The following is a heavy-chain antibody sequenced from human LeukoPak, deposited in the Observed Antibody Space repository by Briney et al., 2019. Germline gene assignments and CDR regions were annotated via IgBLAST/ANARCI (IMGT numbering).Heavy chain of an antibody. CDR2: INHSGST. CDR1: GGSFSGYY. J-gene: IGHJ4*02. Sequence: PSETLSLPCAVYGGSFSGYYWSWIRQPPGKGLEWIGEINHSGSTNYNPSLKSRVTISVDTSKNQFSLKLSSVTAADTAVYYCARGRMVRGVKRTNDYWGQGTLATVSS. D-gene: IGHD3-10*01. CDR3: ARGRMVRGVKRTNDY. V-gene: IGHV4-34*01.